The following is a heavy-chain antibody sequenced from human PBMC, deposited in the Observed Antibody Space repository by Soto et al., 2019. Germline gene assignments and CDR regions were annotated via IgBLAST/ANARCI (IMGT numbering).Heavy chain of an antibody. J-gene: IGHJ6*02. Sequence: QVQLVQSGAEVKKPGSSVKVSCKASGGTFSSYAISWVRQAPGQGLEWMGGIIPIFGTANYAQKFQGRVTITADESTSTAYMELSSLRSEDTAVYYCASPHRSTMFRGDLGYYYGMDVWGQGTTVTVSS. CDR2: IIPIFGTA. D-gene: IGHD3-10*01. CDR3: ASPHRSTMFRGDLGYYYGMDV. V-gene: IGHV1-69*12. CDR1: GGTFSSYA.